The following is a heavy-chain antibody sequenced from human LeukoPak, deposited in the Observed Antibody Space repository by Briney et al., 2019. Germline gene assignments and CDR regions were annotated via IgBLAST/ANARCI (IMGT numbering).Heavy chain of an antibody. V-gene: IGHV3-23*01. CDR2: LGISGDYA. Sequence: PGGSLRLSCVGSGFTLRSYAMSWVRQAPGKGPQWVSSLGISGDYAWYAGSVKGRFTISRDSSKNTLYLQMNSLGAEDTAVYYCAKDRMVYAVWGQGTLVTVSS. D-gene: IGHD2-8*01. CDR1: GFTLRSYA. CDR3: AKDRMVYAV. J-gene: IGHJ4*02.